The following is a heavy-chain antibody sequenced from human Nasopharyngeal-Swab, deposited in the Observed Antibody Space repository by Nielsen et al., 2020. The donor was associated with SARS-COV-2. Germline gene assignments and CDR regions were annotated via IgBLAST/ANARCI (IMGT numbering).Heavy chain of an antibody. CDR3: ARGQGPRHYYDSSGYYYDVLGRGYYFDY. J-gene: IGHJ4*02. D-gene: IGHD3-22*01. V-gene: IGHV4-34*01. Sequence: WIRQPPGKGLEWIGEINHSGSTNYNPSLKSRVTISVDTSKNQFSLKLSSVTAADTAVYYCARGQGPRHYYDSSGYYYDVLGRGYYFDYWGQGTLVTVPS. CDR2: INHSGST.